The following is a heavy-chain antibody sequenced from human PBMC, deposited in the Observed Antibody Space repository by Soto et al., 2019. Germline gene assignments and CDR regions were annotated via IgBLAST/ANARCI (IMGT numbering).Heavy chain of an antibody. CDR3: AKVVTIFGWPHQYYFDY. Sequence: PGGSLRLSCAASGFTFSSYAMSWVRQAPGKGLEWVSAISGSGGSTYYADSVKGRFTISRDNSKNTLYLQMNSLRAEDTAVYYCAKVVTIFGWPHQYYFDYWGQGTLVTVSS. CDR2: ISGSGGST. CDR1: GFTFSSYA. D-gene: IGHD3-3*01. V-gene: IGHV3-23*01. J-gene: IGHJ4*02.